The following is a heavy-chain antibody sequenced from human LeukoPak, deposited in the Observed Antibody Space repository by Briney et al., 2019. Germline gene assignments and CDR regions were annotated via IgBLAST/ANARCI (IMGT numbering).Heavy chain of an antibody. CDR2: TRNKANSYTT. V-gene: IGHV3-72*01. J-gene: IGHJ4*02. Sequence: GGSLRLSCAASGFLFSSFEVNWVRQAPGKGLEWVGRTRNKANSYTTEYAASVKGRFTISRDDSKNSLYLQMNSLKTEDTAVYYCARDSGDRYFDYWGQGTLVTVSS. D-gene: IGHD7-27*01. CDR1: GFLFSSFE. CDR3: ARDSGDRYFDY.